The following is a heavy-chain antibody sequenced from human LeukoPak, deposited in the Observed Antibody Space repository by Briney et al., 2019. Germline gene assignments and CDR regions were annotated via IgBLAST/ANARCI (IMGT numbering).Heavy chain of an antibody. D-gene: IGHD3-10*01. V-gene: IGHV3-30*19. J-gene: IGHJ4*02. CDR1: GFTFSSYG. Sequence: GGSLRLSCAASGFTFSSYGMNWVRQAPGKGLEWVAGISYDGSTKYYADSVKGRFTISRDNSKNTLYLQMNSLRADDTAVYYCARGTLWFGELFYFDYWGQGTLVTVSS. CDR2: ISYDGSTK. CDR3: ARGTLWFGELFYFDY.